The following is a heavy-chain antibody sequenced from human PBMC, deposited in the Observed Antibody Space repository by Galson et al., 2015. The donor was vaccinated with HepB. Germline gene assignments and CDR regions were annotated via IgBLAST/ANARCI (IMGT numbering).Heavy chain of an antibody. CDR1: GFTFSSYS. D-gene: IGHD6-13*01. CDR2: ISSSSSYI. V-gene: IGHV3-21*01. Sequence: SLRLSCAASGFTFSSYSMNWVRQAPGKGLEWVSSISSSSSYIYYADSVKGRFTISRDNAKNSLYLQVNSLRAEDTAVYYCAREIDPDPAAAGVCGYWGQGTLVTVSS. J-gene: IGHJ4*02. CDR3: AREIDPDPAAAGVCGY.